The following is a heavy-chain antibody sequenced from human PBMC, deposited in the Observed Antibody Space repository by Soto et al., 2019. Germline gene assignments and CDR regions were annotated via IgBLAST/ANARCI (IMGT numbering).Heavy chain of an antibody. CDR2: IDPEDGET. V-gene: IGHV1-24*01. CDR3: ARGDAGDGYNTPVF. Sequence: ASVKVSCKVSGYTLNELSMHWVRQAPGKGLEWMGSIDPEDGETSYAQKLQGRVTMTKDTSTSTAYMELSSLRSEDTAVYYCARGDAGDGYNTPVFWGQGTLVTVSS. D-gene: IGHD5-12*01. CDR1: GYTLNELS. J-gene: IGHJ4*02.